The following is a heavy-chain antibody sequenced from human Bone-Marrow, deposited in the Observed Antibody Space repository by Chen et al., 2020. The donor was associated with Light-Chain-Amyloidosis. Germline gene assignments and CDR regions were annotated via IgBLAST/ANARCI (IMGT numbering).Heavy chain of an antibody. CDR3: ARGRPIAAAEDGIDP. J-gene: IGHJ5*02. V-gene: IGHV1-8*01. D-gene: IGHD6-13*01. CDR2: MNPNSGTT. Sequence: QVQLVQSGAEVKKPGASVKVSCKASGYTFTSYDINWVRQATGQGLEWMGWMNPNSGTTGYAQKFQGRVTMTRNTSISTAYMGLSSLRSEDTAVYYCARGRPIAAAEDGIDPWGQGTLVTVSS. CDR1: GYTFTSYD.